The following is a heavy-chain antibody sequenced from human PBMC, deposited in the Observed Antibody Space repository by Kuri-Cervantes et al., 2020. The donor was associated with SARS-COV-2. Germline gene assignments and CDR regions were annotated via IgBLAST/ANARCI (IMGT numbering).Heavy chain of an antibody. D-gene: IGHD3-10*01. CDR2: IPYDGSNK. J-gene: IGHJ4*02. CDR3: ARDAGGLFDY. CDR1: GFTFSSYA. V-gene: IGHV3-30*01. Sequence: GGSLRLSCAASGFTFSSYAMHWVRQAPGKGLEWVAVIPYDGSNKYYADSVKGRFTISGDNSKNTLHLQMNSLRAEDTAVCYCARDAGGLFDYWGQGTLVTVSS.